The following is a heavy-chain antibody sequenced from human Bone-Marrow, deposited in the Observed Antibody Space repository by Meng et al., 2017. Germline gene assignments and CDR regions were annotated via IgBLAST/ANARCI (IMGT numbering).Heavy chain of an antibody. V-gene: IGHV4-39*06. D-gene: IGHD3-10*01. J-gene: IGHJ5*02. Sequence: SETLSLTCTVSGGSISSRCYYWGWLRQHPGKGLEWIGSFYYRGSTYYNPTLKSRVTKSVDTSKNQFALKLSSVTAADTTVYYCARDERSGWFGELFSAPRNNLFDPWGQGTLVTVSS. CDR2: FYYRGST. CDR1: GGSISSRCYY. CDR3: ARDERSGWFGELFSAPRNNLFDP.